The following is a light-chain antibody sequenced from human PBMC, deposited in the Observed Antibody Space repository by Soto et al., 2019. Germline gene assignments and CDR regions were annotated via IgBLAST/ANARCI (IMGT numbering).Light chain of an antibody. CDR1: QSVLYSAKNKNF. Sequence: DIFMTQSPDSLAVSLGERATIHCKSSQSVLYSAKNKNFLTWYQQKPGQPPKLLIYWASTRKSGVPDRFTGSGSGTDFTLTINTLQAEDVAVYYCQQHYISPITFGQGTRLEIK. V-gene: IGKV4-1*01. CDR3: QQHYISPIT. CDR2: WAS. J-gene: IGKJ5*01.